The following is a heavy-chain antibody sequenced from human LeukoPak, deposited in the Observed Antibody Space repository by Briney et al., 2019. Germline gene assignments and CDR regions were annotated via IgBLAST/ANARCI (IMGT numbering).Heavy chain of an antibody. CDR2: ISSSSSYI. CDR1: GFTFSSYS. Sequence: PGGSLRLSCAASGFTFSSYSMNWVRQAPGKGLEWVSSISSSSSYIYYADSVKGRFTISGDNAKNSLYLQMNSLRAEDTAVYYCARESRYCSSTSCSDPWGQGTLVTVSS. D-gene: IGHD2-2*01. J-gene: IGHJ5*02. CDR3: ARESRYCSSTSCSDP. V-gene: IGHV3-21*01.